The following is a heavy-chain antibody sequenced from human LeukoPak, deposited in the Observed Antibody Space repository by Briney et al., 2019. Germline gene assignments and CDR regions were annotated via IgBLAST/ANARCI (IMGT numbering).Heavy chain of an antibody. Sequence: SETLSLTCTVSGGSISSYYWSWIRQPPGKGLEWIGYIYYSGSTNYNPSLKSRVTISVDTSKNQFSLKLSSVTAADTAVYYCARRGRGVATMVRGTLNWFDPWGQGTLVTVSS. V-gene: IGHV4-59*12. CDR1: GGSISSYY. D-gene: IGHD3-10*01. CDR3: ARRGRGVATMVRGTLNWFDP. J-gene: IGHJ5*02. CDR2: IYYSGST.